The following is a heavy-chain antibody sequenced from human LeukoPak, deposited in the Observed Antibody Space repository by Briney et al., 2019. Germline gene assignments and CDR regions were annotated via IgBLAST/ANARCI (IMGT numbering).Heavy chain of an antibody. CDR3: VRGRVAVAAHDDAFDI. CDR1: GFTFSSYS. J-gene: IGHJ3*02. D-gene: IGHD6-19*01. Sequence: GGSLRLSCAASGFTFSSYSMNWVRQAPGKGLEWVSSISTSSSYIYYADSVKGRFTISRDNAKNSLYLQMNSLRAEGTAVYYCVRGRVAVAAHDDAFDIWGQGTMVTVSS. CDR2: ISTSSSYI. V-gene: IGHV3-21*01.